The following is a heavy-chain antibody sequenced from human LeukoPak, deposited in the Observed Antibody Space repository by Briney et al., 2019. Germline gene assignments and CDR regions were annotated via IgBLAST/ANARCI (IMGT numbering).Heavy chain of an antibody. CDR2: IWYDGSNK. D-gene: IGHD4-17*01. V-gene: IGHV3-33*01. Sequence: GGSLRLSCAASGFTFSSYGMHWVRQAPGKGLEWVAVIWYDGSNKYYADSVKGRFTISRDNSKNTLYPQMNSPRAEDTAVYYCARDPQSDYGDWGQGTLVTVSA. CDR1: GFTFSSYG. CDR3: ARDPQSDYGD. J-gene: IGHJ4*02.